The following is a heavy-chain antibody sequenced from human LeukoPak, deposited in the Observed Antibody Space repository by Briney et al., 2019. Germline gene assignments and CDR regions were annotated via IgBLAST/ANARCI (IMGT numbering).Heavy chain of an antibody. CDR3: ASTYFGSGSYPLDY. V-gene: IGHV4-59*01. J-gene: IGHJ4*02. CDR2: IYYTGST. D-gene: IGHD3-10*01. CDR1: GGSISSYY. Sequence: SETLSLTCTVSGGSISSYYWSWIRQPPGEGLEWIGYIYYTGSTNYNPSLKSRVTISIDTSKTQFSLKLSSVTAADTAVYYCASTYFGSGSYPLDYWGQGTLVTVSS.